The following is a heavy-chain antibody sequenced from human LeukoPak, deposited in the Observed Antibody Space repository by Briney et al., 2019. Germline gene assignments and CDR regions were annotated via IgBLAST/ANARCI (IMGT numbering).Heavy chain of an antibody. CDR2: ISSSSSYI. V-gene: IGHV3-21*01. J-gene: IGHJ4*02. Sequence: GGSLRLSCAASGFTFSSYSMNWVRQAPGKGVEWVSSISSSSSYIYYADSVKGRFTISRDNAKNSLYLQMNSLRAEDTAVYYCARDGAGEQWLDRYFDYWGQGTLVTVSS. D-gene: IGHD6-19*01. CDR3: ARDGAGEQWLDRYFDY. CDR1: GFTFSSYS.